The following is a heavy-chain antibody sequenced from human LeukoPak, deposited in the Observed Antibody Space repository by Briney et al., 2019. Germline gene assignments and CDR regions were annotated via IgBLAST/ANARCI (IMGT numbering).Heavy chain of an antibody. V-gene: IGHV3-7*05. Sequence: GGSLRLSCAASGFTFSNYWMSWVRQAPGKGLEWVANIKQDGSEEYYVDSVKGRFTISRDNAKTSLYLQMNSLRAEDTAVYYCAGGYCTSTRCHANWFDPWGQGTLATVSS. CDR3: AGGYCTSTRCHANWFDP. CDR1: GFTFSNYW. J-gene: IGHJ5*02. CDR2: IKQDGSEE. D-gene: IGHD2-2*01.